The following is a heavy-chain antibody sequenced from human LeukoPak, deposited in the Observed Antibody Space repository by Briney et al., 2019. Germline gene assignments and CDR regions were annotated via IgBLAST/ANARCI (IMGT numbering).Heavy chain of an antibody. CDR2: ISSSSSYT. J-gene: IGHJ5*02. CDR3: ARAPAGFGNRWFDP. Sequence: GGSLTLSCAASGFTFSSYAMSWVRQAPGKGLEWVSYISSSSSYTNYADSVKGRFTISRDNAKNSLYLQMDSLRAEDTAVYYCARAPAGFGNRWFDPWGQGTLVTVSS. V-gene: IGHV3-21*05. D-gene: IGHD1-14*01. CDR1: GFTFSSYA.